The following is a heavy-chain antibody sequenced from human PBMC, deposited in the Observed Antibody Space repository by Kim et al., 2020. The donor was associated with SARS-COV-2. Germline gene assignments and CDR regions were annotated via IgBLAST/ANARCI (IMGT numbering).Heavy chain of an antibody. V-gene: IGHV3-64*01. D-gene: IGHD6-19*01. CDR2: ISSNGGST. CDR1: GFTFSSYA. Sequence: GGSLRLSCAASGFTFSSYAMHWVRQAPGKGLEYVSAISSNGGSTYYANSVKGRFTISRDNSKNTLYLQMGSLRAEDMAVYYCARTYSSGTFDIWGQGTMVTVSS. J-gene: IGHJ3*02. CDR3: ARTYSSGTFDI.